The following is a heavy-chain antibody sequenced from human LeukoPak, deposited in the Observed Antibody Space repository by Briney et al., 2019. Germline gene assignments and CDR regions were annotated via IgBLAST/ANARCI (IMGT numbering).Heavy chain of an antibody. CDR1: GGSITSNYHY. J-gene: IGHJ4*02. CDR2: IYHGGPT. D-gene: IGHD3-22*01. Sequence: KPSETLSLTCTVSGGSITSNYHYWGWIRQPPGKGLEWMGNIYHGGPTYYSPSLQSRITISVDTSKNQFYVKLRSVTAADTAVYYCARLLGSSYYSFDSWGQGTLVTVSS. CDR3: ARLLGSSYYSFDS. V-gene: IGHV4-39*01.